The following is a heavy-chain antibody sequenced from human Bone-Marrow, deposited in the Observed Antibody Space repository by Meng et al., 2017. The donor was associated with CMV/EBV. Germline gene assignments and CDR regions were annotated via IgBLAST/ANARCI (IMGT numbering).Heavy chain of an antibody. CDR2: IYYSGST. CDR1: GGSISSYY. J-gene: IGHJ4*02. CDR3: ARVAPQELGSGVCYFDY. Sequence: SETLSLTCTVSGGSISSYYWSWIRQPAGKGLEWIGYIYYSGSTNYNPSLKSRVTISVDTSKNQFSLKLSSVTAADTAVYYCARVAPQELGSGVCYFDYWGQGTLVTVSS. V-gene: IGHV4-59*01. D-gene: IGHD7-27*01.